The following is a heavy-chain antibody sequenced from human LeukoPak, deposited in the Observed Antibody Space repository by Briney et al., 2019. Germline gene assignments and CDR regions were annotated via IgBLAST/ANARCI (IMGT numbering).Heavy chain of an antibody. D-gene: IGHD3-16*01. CDR3: VRGLDS. CDR1: GLTFSSEW. V-gene: IGHV3-74*01. J-gene: IGHJ5*01. Sequence: AGGSLCLSCAASGLTFSSEWMRSVRQAGGKGMVCVAYINGDGSSTNYADSVRGRFNISRDNAKKTLYLQMNSLKDEDTAVYYCVRGLDSWGLGTMVTVSS. CDR2: INGDGSST.